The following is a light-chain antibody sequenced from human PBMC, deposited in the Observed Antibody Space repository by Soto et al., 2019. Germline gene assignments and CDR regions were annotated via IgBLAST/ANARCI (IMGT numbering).Light chain of an antibody. CDR2: EVS. CDR3: CSYAGSSTFVV. Sequence: QSVLTQPASVSGSPGQSITISCTETSSDVGSYNLVSWYQQHPGKAPKLMIYEVSKRPSGVSNRFSGSKSGNTASLTISGLQAEDEADYYCCSYAGSSTFVVFGGGTQLTVL. V-gene: IGLV2-23*02. J-gene: IGLJ2*01. CDR1: SSDVGSYNL.